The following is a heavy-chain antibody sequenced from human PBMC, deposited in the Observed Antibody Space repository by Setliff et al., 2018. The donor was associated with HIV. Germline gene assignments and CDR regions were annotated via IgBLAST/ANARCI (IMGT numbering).Heavy chain of an antibody. D-gene: IGHD5-12*01. CDR3: ARLPRGPWRWDY. J-gene: IGHJ4*02. CDR2: IHASGKA. V-gene: IGHV4-4*09. CDR1: GDTDFY. Sequence: KSSETLSLTCTVSGDTDFYWSWIRQSPGKGLEWIGYIHASGKANYNPSLKSRVTISLDTSKMQFSLRLTSVTAADTAVYYCARLPRGPWRWDYWGQGMLVTVSS.